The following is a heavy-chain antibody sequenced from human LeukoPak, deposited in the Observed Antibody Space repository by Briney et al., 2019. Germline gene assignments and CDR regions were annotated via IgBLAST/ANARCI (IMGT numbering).Heavy chain of an antibody. CDR3: ARYYSGSFT. Sequence: SGGSLRLSCVASGFTFSSYWMTWVRQAPGKGLEWVSYISSGSSTIYYADSVKGRFTISRDNAKNSLYLQMNSLRAEDTAVYYCARYYSGSFTWGQGTLVTVSS. D-gene: IGHD1-26*01. CDR2: ISSGSSTI. J-gene: IGHJ5*02. CDR1: GFTFSSYW. V-gene: IGHV3-48*01.